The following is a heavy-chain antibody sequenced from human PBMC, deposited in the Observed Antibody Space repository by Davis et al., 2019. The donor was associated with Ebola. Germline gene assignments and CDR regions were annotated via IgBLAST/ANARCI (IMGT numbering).Heavy chain of an antibody. CDR3: ARAKGYSSSHGALDY. J-gene: IGHJ4*02. V-gene: IGHV3-48*04. CDR2: ISSSSSTI. Sequence: GESLKISCAASGFTFSSYSMNWVRQAPGKGLEWVSYISSSSSTIYYADSVKGRFTISRDNAKNSLYLQMDSLRAEDTAVYYCARAKGYSSSHGALDYWGQGTLVTVSS. CDR1: GFTFSSYS. D-gene: IGHD6-6*01.